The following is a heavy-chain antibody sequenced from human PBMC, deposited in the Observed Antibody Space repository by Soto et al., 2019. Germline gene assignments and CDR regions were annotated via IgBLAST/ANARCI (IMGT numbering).Heavy chain of an antibody. D-gene: IGHD3-16*01. CDR1: GCTFSSYA. CDR3: AKLRGGGLGDAVEN. J-gene: IGHJ4*02. CDR2: ISGGGNNT. V-gene: IGHV3-23*01. Sequence: EVQLLESGGGLVQPGGSLRLSCAASGCTFSSYAMSWVRQTPGKGLEWLSVISGGGNNTFYAGSVKGRFTVSRGNSENTLYLQMNSLRVEDTAVYYCAKLRGGGLGDAVENWGQGITVTVSS.